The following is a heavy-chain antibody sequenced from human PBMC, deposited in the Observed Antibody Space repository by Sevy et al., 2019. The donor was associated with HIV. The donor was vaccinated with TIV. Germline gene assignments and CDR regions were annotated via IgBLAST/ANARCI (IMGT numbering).Heavy chain of an antibody. Sequence: SETLSLTCTVSGGSISRSNYYWAWIRQAPGKELEWIGSLYYTGTAYYNPSLKSRVTVSVDTSKSHFSLRLSSVPAADTAVYYCARLRVSDFGDYRGPFDYWGLGTLVTVSS. CDR3: ARLRVSDFGDYRGPFDY. D-gene: IGHD4-17*01. V-gene: IGHV4-39*02. CDR1: GGSISRSNYY. CDR2: LYYTGTA. J-gene: IGHJ4*02.